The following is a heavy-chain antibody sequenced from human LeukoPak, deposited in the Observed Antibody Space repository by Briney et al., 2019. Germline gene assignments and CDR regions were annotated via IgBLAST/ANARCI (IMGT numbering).Heavy chain of an antibody. CDR2: ISSNGGST. Sequence: PGGSLRLSCAASGFTFSSYAMHWVRQAPGKGLEYVSSISSNGGSTYYADSVKGRFTISRDNSKNTLYLQMNSLRAEDTAVYYCARGIDSSGYYYGYYFDYWGQGTLVTVSS. CDR3: ARGIDSSGYYYGYYFDY. D-gene: IGHD3-22*01. J-gene: IGHJ4*02. V-gene: IGHV3-64*04. CDR1: GFTFSSYA.